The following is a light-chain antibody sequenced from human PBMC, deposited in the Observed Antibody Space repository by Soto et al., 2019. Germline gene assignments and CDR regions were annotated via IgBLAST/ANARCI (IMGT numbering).Light chain of an antibody. V-gene: IGLV2-14*01. J-gene: IGLJ2*01. CDR3: SSYTCKSTHV. CDR2: EVR. Sequence: QSALTQSASVSGSPGQSITISCAGTSRDVGGYNLVSWYQQHPGKAPKLMIYEVRNRPSGVSYRFSGSKSGNTASLTISGLQAEDEADYYCSSYTCKSTHVFGSGTKLTVL. CDR1: SRDVGGYNL.